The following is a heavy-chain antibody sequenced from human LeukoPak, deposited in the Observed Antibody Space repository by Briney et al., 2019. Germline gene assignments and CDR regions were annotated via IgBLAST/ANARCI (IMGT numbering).Heavy chain of an antibody. CDR2: ISGYNGNT. D-gene: IGHD5-12*01. Sequence: GASVKHSCKASGYTFTTYNINWVREAPGQGLEWMGWISGYNGNTNYAQKLQGRVTMTTDTSTSTAYMELRSLRSDDTAVYYCARDRRRGYSGYALGYWGQGTLVTVSS. CDR1: GYTFTTYN. CDR3: ARDRRRGYSGYALGY. J-gene: IGHJ4*02. V-gene: IGHV1-18*01.